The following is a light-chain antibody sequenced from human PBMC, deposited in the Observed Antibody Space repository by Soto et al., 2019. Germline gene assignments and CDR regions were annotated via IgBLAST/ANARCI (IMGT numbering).Light chain of an antibody. CDR1: QTIDTY. J-gene: IGKJ2*01. V-gene: IGKV1-39*01. CDR3: QQSPGLPYT. Sequence: DIQMTQSPSSLAASVGDRVTITCRASQTIDTYLHWYQQNPGKAPKLLIYAASTLQNRGPSRFSGSGSGTDFTLTISSLQPEDFATYYCQQSPGLPYTFRQGTKLEIK. CDR2: AAS.